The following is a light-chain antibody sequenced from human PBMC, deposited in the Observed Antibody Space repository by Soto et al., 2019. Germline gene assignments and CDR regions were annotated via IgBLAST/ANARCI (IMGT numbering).Light chain of an antibody. CDR1: QSVSSN. CDR3: HQYGRSLST. Sequence: EVVMTQSPATLSVSPGERATLSCRASQSVSSNLAWYQQKPGQAPRLLIYGASTRATGIPDRFIGSGFGTDFTLTIDRLEPEDFAVYYCHQYGRSLSTFGQGTTVDIK. J-gene: IGKJ1*01. CDR2: GAS. V-gene: IGKV3-20*01.